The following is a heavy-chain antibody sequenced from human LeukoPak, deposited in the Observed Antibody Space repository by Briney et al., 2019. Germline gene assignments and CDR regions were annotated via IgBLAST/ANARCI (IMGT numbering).Heavy chain of an antibody. CDR3: ARVRLADERAWAY. V-gene: IGHV1-2*02. D-gene: IGHD3-3*02. J-gene: IGHJ4*02. Sequence: ASVKVSCKASGDTFIDFYIHWVRQAPGQGLEYVAWITPKSGDTYSPQRFQGRVTMTRDASISTAYMELSSLRSDDTAVYFCARVRLADERAWAYWGQGTLVTVSS. CDR2: ITPKSGDT. CDR1: GDTFIDFY.